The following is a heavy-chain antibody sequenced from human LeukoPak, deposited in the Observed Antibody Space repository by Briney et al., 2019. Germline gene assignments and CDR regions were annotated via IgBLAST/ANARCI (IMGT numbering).Heavy chain of an antibody. Sequence: ASVKVSCKASGYTFTNFGISWVRQAPGQGLEGMGWISAYNDNTNYAQKFQGRVTMTTDTSTSTAYMELRSLRSDDTAVYYCARDGTTTDDYWGQGTLVTVSS. CDR2: ISAYNDNT. CDR1: GYTFTNFG. J-gene: IGHJ4*02. V-gene: IGHV1-18*01. D-gene: IGHD1-26*01. CDR3: ARDGTTTDDY.